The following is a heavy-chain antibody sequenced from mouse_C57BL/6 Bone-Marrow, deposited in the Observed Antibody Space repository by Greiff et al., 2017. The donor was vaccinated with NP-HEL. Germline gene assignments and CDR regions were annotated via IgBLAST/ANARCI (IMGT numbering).Heavy chain of an antibody. D-gene: IGHD2-1*01. J-gene: IGHJ2*01. CDR3: ARYYGNGGYYFDY. CDR1: GYTFTDYY. Sequence: EVQLQQSGPELVKPGASVKISCKASGYTFTDYYMNWVKQSHGKSLEWIGDINPNNGGTSYNQKFKGKATLTVDKSSSTAYMELRSLTSEDSAVYYCARYYGNGGYYFDYWGQGTTLTVSS. V-gene: IGHV1-26*01. CDR2: INPNNGGT.